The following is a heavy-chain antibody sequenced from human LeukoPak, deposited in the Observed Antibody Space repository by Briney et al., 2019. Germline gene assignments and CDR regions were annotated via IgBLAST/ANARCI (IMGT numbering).Heavy chain of an antibody. CDR3: ATLTMVRGVSVRDY. V-gene: IGHV1-46*01. J-gene: IGHJ4*02. D-gene: IGHD3-10*01. CDR2: INPSGGST. Sequence: ASVKVSCKASGYTFTSYYMHWVRQAPGQGLEWMGIINPSGGSTSYAQKFQGRVTMTEDTSTDTAYMELSSLRSEDTAVYYCATLTMVRGVSVRDYWGQGTLVTVSS. CDR1: GYTFTSYY.